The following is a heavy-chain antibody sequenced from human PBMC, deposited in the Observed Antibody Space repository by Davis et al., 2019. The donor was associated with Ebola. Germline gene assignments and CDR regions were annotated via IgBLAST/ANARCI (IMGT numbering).Heavy chain of an antibody. V-gene: IGHV3-7*01. CDR2: IKRGDGSDI. CDR1: GLTFSAYW. Sequence: PGGSLRLSCAASGLTFSAYWMNWVRQAPGKGPEWVASIKRGDGSDIYYADSVKGRFSISGDNAKNSLYLQMNSLRVEDTAVYYCARQARVDVWGQGTTVTVSS. CDR3: ARQARVDV. J-gene: IGHJ6*02.